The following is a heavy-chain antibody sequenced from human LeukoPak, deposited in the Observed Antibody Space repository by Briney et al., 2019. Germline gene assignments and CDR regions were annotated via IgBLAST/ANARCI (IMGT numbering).Heavy chain of an antibody. CDR1: GFTVSSNY. J-gene: IGHJ4*02. V-gene: IGHV3-66*01. D-gene: IGHD5-18*01. CDR3: ARDPPYNYGTFDY. Sequence: PGGSLRLSCAASGFTVSSNYMSWVRQAPGKGLEWVSVIYSGDNTYYADSVKGRFTVSRDSSKNTLSLQMNSLRAEDTAVYYCARDPPYNYGTFDYWGQGTLVTVSS. CDR2: IYSGDNT.